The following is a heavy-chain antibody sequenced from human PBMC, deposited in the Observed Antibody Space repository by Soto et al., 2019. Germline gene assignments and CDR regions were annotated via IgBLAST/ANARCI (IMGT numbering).Heavy chain of an antibody. CDR3: ARDRTVTPRGYYYYGMDV. CDR2: IIPIFGTA. CDR1: GGTFSSYA. Sequence: SVKVSCKASGGTFSSYAISWVRQAPGQGLEWMGGIIPIFGTANYAQKFQGRVTITADKSTSTAYMELSSLRSEDTAVYYCARDRTVTPRGYYYYGMDVWGQGTTVTVSS. V-gene: IGHV1-69*06. D-gene: IGHD4-17*01. J-gene: IGHJ6*02.